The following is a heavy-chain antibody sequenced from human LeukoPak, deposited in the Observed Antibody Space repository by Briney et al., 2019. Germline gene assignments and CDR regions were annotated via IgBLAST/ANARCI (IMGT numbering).Heavy chain of an antibody. CDR1: GFTVSSNY. J-gene: IGHJ6*02. CDR2: IYSGGST. D-gene: IGHD6-13*01. CDR3: ARGLAAAGTGGVYYYYYGMDV. V-gene: IGHV3-53*01. Sequence: GGSLRLSCAASGFTVSSNYVSWVRQAPGKGLEWVSVIYSGGSTYYADSVKGRFTISRDNSKNTLYLQMNSLRAEDTAVYYCARGLAAAGTGGVYYYYYGMDVWGQGTTVTVSS.